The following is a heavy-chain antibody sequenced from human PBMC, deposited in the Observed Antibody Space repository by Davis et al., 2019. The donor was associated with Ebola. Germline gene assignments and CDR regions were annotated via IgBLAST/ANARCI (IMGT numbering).Heavy chain of an antibody. Sequence: AASVKVSCKTSGFTFNAYYMHWVRQAPGQGLEWMGIINPSGGSTSYAQKFQGRVTLTRDTSTSTVYMELSSLRSEDTAVYFCARTSIVGTTTTASDIWGQGTLVTVSS. V-gene: IGHV1-46*02. CDR3: ARTSIVGTTTTASDI. J-gene: IGHJ3*02. D-gene: IGHD1-26*01. CDR2: INPSGGST. CDR1: GFTFNAYY.